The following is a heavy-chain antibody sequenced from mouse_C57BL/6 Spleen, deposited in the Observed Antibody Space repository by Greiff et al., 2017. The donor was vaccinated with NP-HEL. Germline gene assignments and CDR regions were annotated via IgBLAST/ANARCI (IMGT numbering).Heavy chain of an antibody. CDR3: TSTVVARYFDV. V-gene: IGHV14-4*01. D-gene: IGHD1-1*01. CDR2: IDPENGDT. Sequence: VQLQQSGAELVRPGASVKLSCTASGFNIKDDYMHWVKQRPEQGLEWIGWIDPENGDTEYASKFQGKATITADTSSNTAYLQPSSLTSEDTAVYYCTSTVVARYFDVWGTGTTVTVSS. J-gene: IGHJ1*03. CDR1: GFNIKDDY.